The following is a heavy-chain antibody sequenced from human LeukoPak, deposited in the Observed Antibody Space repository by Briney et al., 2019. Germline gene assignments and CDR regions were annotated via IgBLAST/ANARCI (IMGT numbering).Heavy chain of an antibody. V-gene: IGHV4-4*07. Sequence: SETLSLTCTVSGGSISSYYWSWIRQPAGKGLEWLGRIYTSGSTNYNPSLKSRVTMSVDTSKNQFSLKLSSVTAADTAAYYCVKELSRSGDYGWFDPWGQGTLVTVSS. CDR1: GGSISSYY. CDR3: VKELSRSGDYGWFDP. CDR2: IYTSGST. J-gene: IGHJ5*02. D-gene: IGHD4-17*01.